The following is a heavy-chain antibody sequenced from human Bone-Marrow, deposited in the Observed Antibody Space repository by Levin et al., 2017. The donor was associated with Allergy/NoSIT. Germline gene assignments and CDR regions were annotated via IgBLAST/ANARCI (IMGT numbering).Heavy chain of an antibody. CDR1: GGSFSGYY. J-gene: IGHJ4*02. D-gene: IGHD1-7*01. CDR3: ARAELGAGTTADY. CDR2: INHSGST. V-gene: IGHV4-34*01. Sequence: SETLSLTCAVYGGSFSGYYWSWIRQPPGKGLEWIGEINHSGSTNYNPSLKSRVTISVDTSKNQFSLKLSSVTAADTAVYYCARAELGAGTTADYWGQGTLVTVSS.